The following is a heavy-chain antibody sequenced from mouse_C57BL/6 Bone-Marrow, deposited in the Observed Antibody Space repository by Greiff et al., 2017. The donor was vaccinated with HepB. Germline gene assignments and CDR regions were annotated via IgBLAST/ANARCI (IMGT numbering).Heavy chain of an antibody. Sequence: VQLQQSGAELVRPGASVKLSCKASGYTFTDYYINWVKQRPGQGLEWIARIYPGSGNTYYNEKFKGKATLTAEKSSSTAYMQLSSLTSKDSAVYFCARDDGEFLYYFDYWGQGTTLTVSS. V-gene: IGHV1-76*01. CDR1: GYTFTDYY. CDR3: ARDDGEFLYYFDY. J-gene: IGHJ2*01. CDR2: IYPGSGNT. D-gene: IGHD2-12*01.